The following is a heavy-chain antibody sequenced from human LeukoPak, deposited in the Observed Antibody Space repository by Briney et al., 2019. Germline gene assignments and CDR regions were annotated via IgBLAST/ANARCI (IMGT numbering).Heavy chain of an antibody. CDR1: GGTFSSYA. CDR2: IIPIFGTA. V-gene: IGHV1-69*06. J-gene: IGHJ6*04. D-gene: IGHD3-10*01. CDR3: ARGSMVRGVILLDV. Sequence: SVKVSCKASGGTFSSYAISWVRQAPGQGLEWMGGIIPIFGTANYAQKFQGGVTITADKSTSTAYMELSSLRSEDTAVYYCARGSMVRGVILLDVWGKGTTVTVSS.